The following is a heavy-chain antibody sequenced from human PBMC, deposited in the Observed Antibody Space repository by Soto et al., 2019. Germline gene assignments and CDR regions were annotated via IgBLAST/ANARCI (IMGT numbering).Heavy chain of an antibody. Sequence: PSETLSLTCTVSGGSISSYYWSWIRQPPGKGLEWIGYIYYSGSTNYNPSLKSRVTISVDTSKNQFSLKLSSVTAADTAVYYCAGTYSGYDYGLDYWGQGTLVTVSS. J-gene: IGHJ4*02. V-gene: IGHV4-59*08. CDR3: AGTYSGYDYGLDY. CDR2: IYYSGST. CDR1: GGSISSYY. D-gene: IGHD5-12*01.